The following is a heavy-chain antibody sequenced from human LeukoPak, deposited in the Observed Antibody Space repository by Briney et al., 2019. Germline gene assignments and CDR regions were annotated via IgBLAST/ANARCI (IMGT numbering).Heavy chain of an antibody. CDR1: GYTFTTYA. CDR2: INTYTGNP. V-gene: IGHV7-4-1*01. J-gene: IGHJ5*02. D-gene: IGHD6-13*01. CDR3: ARLVAAGGSGSFDP. Sequence: GASVKVSCKASGYTFTTYAMNWVRQAPGQGLEWMGCINTYTGNPTYAQDFTGRFVFSLDTSVSTAYLQIYSLKAEDTAVYYCARLVAAGGSGSFDPWGQGTLVTVSS.